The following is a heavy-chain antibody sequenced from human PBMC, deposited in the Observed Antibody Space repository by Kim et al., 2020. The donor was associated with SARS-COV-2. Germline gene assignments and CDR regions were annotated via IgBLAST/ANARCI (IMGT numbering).Heavy chain of an antibody. V-gene: IGHV3-23*01. CDR2: ISGSGGSK. CDR3: AKVLKEGITMIVVVRTTSYFDS. D-gene: IGHD3-22*01. J-gene: IGHJ4*01. Sequence: GGSLRLSCAASGFTFSSYAMSWVRQAPGKGLEWVSAISGSGGSKYYADSVKGRFTISRDNSKNTLYLQMNSLGAEATAVYYCAKVLKEGITMIVVVRTTSYFDSWGHGTLVTVSS. CDR1: GFTFSSYA.